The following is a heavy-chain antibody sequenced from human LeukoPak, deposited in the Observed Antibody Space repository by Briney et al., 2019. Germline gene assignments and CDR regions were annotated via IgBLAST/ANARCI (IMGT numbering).Heavy chain of an antibody. CDR3: ARDPYYYGSGSYYDY. J-gene: IGHJ4*02. Sequence: GGSLRLSCAASGFTFSSYAMHWVRQAPGKGLEWVSYISSSGSTIYYADSVKGRFTISRDNAKNSLYLQMNSLRAEDTAVYYCARDPYYYGSGSYYDYWGQGTLVTVSS. D-gene: IGHD3-10*01. CDR1: GFTFSSYA. CDR2: ISSSGSTI. V-gene: IGHV3-48*04.